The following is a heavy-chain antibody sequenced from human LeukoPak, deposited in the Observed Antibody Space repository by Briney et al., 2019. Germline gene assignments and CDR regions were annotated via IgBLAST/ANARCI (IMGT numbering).Heavy chain of an antibody. CDR2: ISGSGGST. CDR3: ASRPGYSYAFNQ. Sequence: GGSLRLSCAAPGFTFSSYANSSVCAGPQQGQEWGSAISGSGGSTYYADSVKGRFTISRDNSKNTLYLQMNSLRAEDTAVYYCASRPGYSYAFNQWGHGSRVTVSS. D-gene: IGHD5-18*01. CDR1: GFTFSSYA. V-gene: IGHV3-23*01. J-gene: IGHJ4*01.